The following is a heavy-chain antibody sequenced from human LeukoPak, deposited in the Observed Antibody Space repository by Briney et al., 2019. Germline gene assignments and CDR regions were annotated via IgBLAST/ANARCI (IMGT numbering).Heavy chain of an antibody. J-gene: IGHJ4*02. V-gene: IGHV4-38-2*02. D-gene: IGHD5-18*01. Sequence: SETLSLTCTVSGYSISSGYYWGWIRQPPGKGLEWIGSIYHSGSTYYNPSLKSRVTISVDTSKNQFSLKLSSVTAADTAVYYCARRSGYSYVQYDYWGQGTLVTVSS. CDR2: IYHSGST. CDR3: ARRSGYSYVQYDY. CDR1: GYSISSGYY.